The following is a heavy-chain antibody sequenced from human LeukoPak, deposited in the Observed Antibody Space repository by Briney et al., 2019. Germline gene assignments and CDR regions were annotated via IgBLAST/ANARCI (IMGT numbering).Heavy chain of an antibody. J-gene: IGHJ6*02. CDR1: GYTFTSYD. CDR3: ARARRGWDWAHRYYYYGMDV. Sequence: ASVKVSCKASGYTFTSYDINWVRQATGQGLEWMGWMNPNSGNTGYAQKFQGRVTMTRNTSISTAYMELSSLRSEDTAVYYCARARRGWDWAHRYYYYGMDVWGQGTTVTVSS. V-gene: IGHV1-8*01. D-gene: IGHD3/OR15-3a*01. CDR2: MNPNSGNT.